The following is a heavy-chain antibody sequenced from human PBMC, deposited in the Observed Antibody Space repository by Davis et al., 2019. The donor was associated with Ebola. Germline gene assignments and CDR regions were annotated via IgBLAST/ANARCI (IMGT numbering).Heavy chain of an antibody. CDR3: ARVSCSSTSCYGRYYYYGMDV. V-gene: IGHV4-39*07. D-gene: IGHD2-2*01. CDR1: GGSISSGDYY. J-gene: IGHJ6*02. Sequence: SETLSLTCTVSGGSISSGDYYWSWIRQPPGKGLEWIGEINHSGSTNYNPSLKSRVTISVDTSKNQFSLKLSSVTAADTAVYYCARVSCSSTSCYGRYYYYGMDVWAKGPRSPSP. CDR2: INHSGST.